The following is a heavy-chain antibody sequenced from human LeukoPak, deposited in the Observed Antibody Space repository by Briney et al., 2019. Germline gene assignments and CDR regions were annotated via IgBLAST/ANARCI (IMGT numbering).Heavy chain of an antibody. CDR3: ARRVGTYNNWFDP. D-gene: IGHD1-14*01. J-gene: IGHJ5*02. CDR1: GYSFTNYW. V-gene: IGHV5-51*01. Sequence: GESLKISCKGSGYSFTNYWIGWVRQKPGQGMERMGIIYPDDSDTRYSPSFQGQVTISADKSIDTAYLQWSSLKASDTAMYYCARRVGTYNNWFDPWGQGTLVTVSS. CDR2: IYPDDSDT.